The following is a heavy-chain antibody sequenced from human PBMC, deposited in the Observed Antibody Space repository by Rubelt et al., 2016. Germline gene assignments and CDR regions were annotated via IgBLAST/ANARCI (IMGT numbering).Heavy chain of an antibody. CDR2: IRASGGST. J-gene: IGHJ3*02. Sequence: VRQAPGKGLEWVSSIRASGGSTYYAESVEGRFTISRDNSKNTLYLRMNSLRVEESAVYYCAKGLVAGNRGDAFDIWGQGTMVTVSS. CDR3: AKGLVAGNRGDAFDI. V-gene: IGHV3-23*01. D-gene: IGHD2-2*01.